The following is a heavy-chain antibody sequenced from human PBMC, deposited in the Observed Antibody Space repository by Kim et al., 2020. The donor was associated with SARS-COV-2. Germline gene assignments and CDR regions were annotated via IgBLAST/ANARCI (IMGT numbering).Heavy chain of an antibody. D-gene: IGHD2-15*01. CDR2: INTNSGAT. J-gene: IGHJ5*02. Sequence: ASVKVSCKSSGYTVTVYYLHWMRQAPGQGLEWMGRINTNSGATNYAQNFQGRVTLSRDTSISTAYMELSNLRSDDTAVYYCASGGSGAQSYNCLDPWGQGALGTVSS. CDR1: GYTVTVYY. CDR3: ASGGSGAQSYNCLDP. V-gene: IGHV1-2*06.